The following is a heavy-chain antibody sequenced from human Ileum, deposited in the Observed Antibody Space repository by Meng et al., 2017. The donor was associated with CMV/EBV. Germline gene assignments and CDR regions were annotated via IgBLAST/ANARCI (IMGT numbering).Heavy chain of an antibody. J-gene: IGHJ5*02. Sequence: QVQLQESGPGLVKPSQTLSLPCTVSNGSISSGDYYWNWIRQPAGKGLEWIGRIYATGSTYYNPSLKSRLTISVDTSRNQFSLKLNSVSAADTAVYYCAREGFGENLNWFGPWGQGTLVTVSS. CDR2: IYATGST. D-gene: IGHD3-10*01. CDR1: NGSISSGDYY. CDR3: AREGFGENLNWFGP. V-gene: IGHV4-61*02.